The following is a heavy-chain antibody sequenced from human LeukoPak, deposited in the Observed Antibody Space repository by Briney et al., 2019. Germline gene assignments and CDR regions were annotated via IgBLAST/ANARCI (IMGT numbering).Heavy chain of an antibody. CDR1: GHSISSGYY. Sequence: PSETLSLTCTVSGHSISSGYYWGWIRQPPGMGLEWIGSIYHSGTTYYNPSLRSRVTISVNTSKNQFSLKLTSVTAADTAVYYCARGADVLTGPSGYWGQGTLVTVSS. CDR2: IYHSGTT. J-gene: IGHJ4*02. D-gene: IGHD3-9*01. CDR3: ARGADVLTGPSGY. V-gene: IGHV4-38-2*02.